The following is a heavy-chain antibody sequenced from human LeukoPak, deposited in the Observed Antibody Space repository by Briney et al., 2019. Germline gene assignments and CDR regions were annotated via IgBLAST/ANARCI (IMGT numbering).Heavy chain of an antibody. CDR2: ISGNGGST. V-gene: IGHV3-23*01. Sequence: GGSLRLSCAASGVTFSRNAMSWVRQAPGKGLEWVSSISGNGGSTYYADSVKGRFTISRDNSKNTLYLQMNSLRDEDTAIYYCAKGFRSDGTCYSSVDYWGQGTLVTVSS. CDR3: AKGFRSDGTCYSSVDY. J-gene: IGHJ4*02. CDR1: GVTFSRNA. D-gene: IGHD2-15*01.